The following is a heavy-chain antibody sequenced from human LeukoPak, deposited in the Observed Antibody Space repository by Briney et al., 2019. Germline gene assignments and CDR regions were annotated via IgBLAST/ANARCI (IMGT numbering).Heavy chain of an antibody. V-gene: IGHV4-4*07. D-gene: IGHD2-2*01. J-gene: IGHJ2*01. CDR1: GGSISSYY. Sequence: PSGTLSLTCTVSGGSISSYYWSWLRQPAGKGLEWIGCIYSSGSTNYNPSLKSRVTMSVDTSKNQFSLKLSSVTAADTAVYYCARGQYHLLYWYFDLWGRGTLVTVSS. CDR2: IYSSGST. CDR3: ARGQYHLLYWYFDL.